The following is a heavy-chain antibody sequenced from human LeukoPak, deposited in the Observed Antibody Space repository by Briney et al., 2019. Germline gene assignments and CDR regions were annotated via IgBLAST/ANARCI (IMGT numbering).Heavy chain of an antibody. CDR3: ARDYCSTTSCHWRGAFAI. J-gene: IGHJ3*02. D-gene: IGHD2-2*01. V-gene: IGHV3-7*01. CDR2: IKQDGSEK. Sequence: GGSLRLSCAASGFTFSGYWMSWVRQAPGKGLEWVANIKQDGSEKYYVDSVKGRFTISRDNAKNSLYLQMNSLRAEDTAVYYCARDYCSTTSCHWRGAFAIWGQGTMVTVSS. CDR1: GFTFSGYW.